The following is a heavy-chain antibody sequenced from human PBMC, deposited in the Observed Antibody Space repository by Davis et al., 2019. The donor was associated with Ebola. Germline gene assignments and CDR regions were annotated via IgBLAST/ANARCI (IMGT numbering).Heavy chain of an antibody. CDR2: IYYSGST. J-gene: IGHJ5*02. Sequence: MPSETLSLTCTVSGGSISSSSYYWGWIRQPPGKGLEWIGSIYYSGSTYYNPSLKSRVTISVDTSKNQFSLKLSSVTAADTAVYYCARPGYCSGGSCYYNWFDPWGQGTLVTVSS. V-gene: IGHV4-39*01. D-gene: IGHD2-15*01. CDR3: ARPGYCSGGSCYYNWFDP. CDR1: GGSISSSSYY.